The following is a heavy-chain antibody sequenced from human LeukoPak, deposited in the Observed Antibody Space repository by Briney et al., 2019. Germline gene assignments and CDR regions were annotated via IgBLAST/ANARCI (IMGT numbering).Heavy chain of an antibody. CDR2: IKYDGTT. J-gene: IGHJ3*02. D-gene: IGHD4-17*01. CDR3: ARGPDYYGDYISWFPDAFHI. Sequence: SETLSLTCTVSGDSINTDTYYWTWIRQPAGKGLEWIGEIKYDGTTNYNPSLTSRVTMSIDKATNQFHLKVTSLTAADTAVYYCARGPDYYGDYISWFPDAFHIWGQGTLVSVSP. V-gene: IGHV4-61*10. CDR1: GDSINTDTYY.